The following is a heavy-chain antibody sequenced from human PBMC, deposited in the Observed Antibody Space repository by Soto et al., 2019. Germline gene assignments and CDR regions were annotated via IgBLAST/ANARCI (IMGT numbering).Heavy chain of an antibody. CDR2: IIPILGIA. V-gene: IGHV1-69*02. CDR3: ARVVLDSRGLFAY. D-gene: IGHD3-22*01. J-gene: IGHJ4*02. CDR1: GGTFSSYT. Sequence: QVQLVQSGAEVKKPGSSVKVSCKASGGTFSSYTISWVRQAPGQGLEWMGRIIPILGIANYAQKFQGRVTITADKATSTAYMELNSMRSEDTAVYYCARVVLDSRGLFAYWGQGTLVTVSS.